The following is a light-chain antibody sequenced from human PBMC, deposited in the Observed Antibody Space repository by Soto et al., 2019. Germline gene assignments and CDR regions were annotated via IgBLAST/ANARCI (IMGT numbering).Light chain of an antibody. CDR1: QSICSN. Sequence: ETVLTQSPATFSVSPGERATLSCRASQSICSNLAWYQQRPGQPPRLLIYGASTRAPGVPARFSGSGSGTEFTLTINSLQSEDFALYYCQQYNKWPLFTFGPGTKVYIK. J-gene: IGKJ3*01. CDR3: QQYNKWPLFT. V-gene: IGKV3-15*01. CDR2: GAS.